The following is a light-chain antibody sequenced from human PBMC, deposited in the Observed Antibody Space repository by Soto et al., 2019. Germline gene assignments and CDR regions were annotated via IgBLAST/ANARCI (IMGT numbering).Light chain of an antibody. V-gene: IGKV1-5*01. J-gene: IGKJ1*01. Sequence: DIQMTQSPSSLSASVGDRVTITCRASQSISSYLNWYQQKPGKAPKLLMHDASSLESGVPSRFSGSASGTEFTLTISSLQPDDFATYFCQQYSTYSWTFGQGTKVDI. CDR1: QSISSY. CDR2: DAS. CDR3: QQYSTYSWT.